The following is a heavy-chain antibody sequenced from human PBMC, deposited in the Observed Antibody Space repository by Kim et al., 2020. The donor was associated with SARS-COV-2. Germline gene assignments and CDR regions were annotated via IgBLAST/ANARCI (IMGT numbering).Heavy chain of an antibody. V-gene: IGHV4-4*07. J-gene: IGHJ6*02. CDR1: GGSISSYF. Sequence: SETLSLTCTVSGGSISSYFWSWIRQPAGKGLEWIGRIYTSGSTKYNPSLKSRVTRSVDTSKNQFSLKLSSVTAADTAVYYCTRDQQWLYYGMDVWGQGTTVTVSS. D-gene: IGHD6-19*01. CDR3: TRDQQWLYYGMDV. CDR2: IYTSGST.